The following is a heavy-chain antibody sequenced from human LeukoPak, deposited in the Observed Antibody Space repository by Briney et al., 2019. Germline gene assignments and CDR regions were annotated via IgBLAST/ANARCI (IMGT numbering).Heavy chain of an antibody. V-gene: IGHV4-59*01. J-gene: IGHJ4*02. CDR1: GGSISSYY. CDR2: IYYSGST. D-gene: IGHD6-19*01. Sequence: SETLSLTCTVSGGSISSYYWSWIRQPPGKGLEWIGYIYYSGSTNYNPSLKSRVTISVDTSKNQFSLKLSSVTAADTAVYYCARGRIAVAGTKNYFDYWGQGTLVTDSS. CDR3: ARGRIAVAGTKNYFDY.